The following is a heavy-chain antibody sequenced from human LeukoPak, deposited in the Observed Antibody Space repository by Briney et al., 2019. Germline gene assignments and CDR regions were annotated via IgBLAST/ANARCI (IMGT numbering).Heavy chain of an antibody. CDR2: IIPIFGSA. CDR3: ARGSGLRFYDY. Sequence: SVKVSCKASGYTFTSYGISWVRQAPGQGLEWMGGIIPIFGSANYAQNFQGRVTITADESTSTAYMELRSLRSDDTAVYYCARGSGLRFYDYWGQGTLVTVSS. J-gene: IGHJ4*02. D-gene: IGHD3-3*01. V-gene: IGHV1-69*13. CDR1: GYTFTSYG.